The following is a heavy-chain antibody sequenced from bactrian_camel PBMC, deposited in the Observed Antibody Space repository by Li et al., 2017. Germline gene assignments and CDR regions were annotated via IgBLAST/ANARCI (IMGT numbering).Heavy chain of an antibody. CDR2: FFARERTT. CDR3: AADPSRELWVGYPPYKY. Sequence: HVQLVESGGGSVQAGGSLRLSCAAPKDISVGNCMAWFRQAPGEERVGIATFFARERTTDYADSVKGRFTISQDNAQNTLYLQMNSLKPEDTAVYYCAADPSRELWVGYPPYKYWGQGTQVTVS. D-gene: IGHD5*01. CDR1: KDISVGNC. J-gene: IGHJ4*01. V-gene: IGHV3S54*01.